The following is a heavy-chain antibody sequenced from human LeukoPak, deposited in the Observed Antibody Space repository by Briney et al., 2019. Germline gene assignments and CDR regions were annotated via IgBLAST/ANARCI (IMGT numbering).Heavy chain of an antibody. J-gene: IGHJ6*03. CDR3: ARGTDYGDYGGTWFYYYYMDV. V-gene: IGHV1-3*01. D-gene: IGHD4-17*01. Sequence: GASVKVSCKASGYTFTSYAMHWVRQAPGQRLEWMGWINAGNGNTKYSQKFQGRVTITRDTSASTAYMELSSLRSEDTAVYYCARGTDYGDYGGTWFYYYYMDVWGEGTTVTVSS. CDR1: GYTFTSYA. CDR2: INAGNGNT.